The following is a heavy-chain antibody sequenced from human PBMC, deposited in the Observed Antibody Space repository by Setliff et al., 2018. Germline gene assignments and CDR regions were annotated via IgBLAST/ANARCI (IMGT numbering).Heavy chain of an antibody. CDR2: IYIGWSA. V-gene: IGHV4-4*07. CDR1: GGSISSYY. CDR3: AREQWLDPPGYYYMDV. Sequence: PSEPLSLTCTVSGGSISSYYWSWIRQPAGKGLEWIGHIYIGWSANYNPSLKSRVTMSIDTSKNQFSLKLNSVTAADMAVYYCAREQWLDPPGYYYMDVWAKGTTVTVSS. D-gene: IGHD6-19*01. J-gene: IGHJ6*03.